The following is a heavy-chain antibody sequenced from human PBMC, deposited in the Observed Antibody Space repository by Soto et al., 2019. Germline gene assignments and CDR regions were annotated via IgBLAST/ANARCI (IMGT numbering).Heavy chain of an antibody. J-gene: IGHJ6*02. CDR3: AGGGVRGVITRTRDYYGMAV. CDR2: IYPGDSDT. CDR1: GYSFSSYW. D-gene: IGHD3-10*01. V-gene: IGHV5-51*01. Sequence: GESLKISCTGSGYSFSSYWIGWVRQMPGKGLEWMGIIYPGDSDTRYSPSFQGQVTISADKSISTAYLQWSSLKASDTAMYYCAGGGVRGVITRTRDYYGMAVWGQGTTVTVSS.